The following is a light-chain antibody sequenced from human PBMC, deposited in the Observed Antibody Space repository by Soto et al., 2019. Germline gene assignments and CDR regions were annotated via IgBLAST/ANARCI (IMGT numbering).Light chain of an antibody. CDR3: QQYGSSSWT. J-gene: IGKJ1*01. V-gene: IGKV3-20*01. CDR1: QSVSSSY. CDR2: GTS. Sequence: EVVLTQSPGTLSLSPGERATLSCRASQSVSSSYLAWYQQQPGQAPRLLIDGTSSRATGIPDRFSGSGSGTDFTLTISRLEPEDCAVYYCQQYGSSSWTFGQGTKVEIK.